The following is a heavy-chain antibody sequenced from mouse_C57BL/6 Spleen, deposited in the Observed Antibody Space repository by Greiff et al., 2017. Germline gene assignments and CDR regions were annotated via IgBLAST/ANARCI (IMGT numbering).Heavy chain of an antibody. CDR3: ARDDYYAMDY. Sequence: VHLVESGPELVKPGASVKISCKASGYAFSSSWMNWVKQRPGKGLEWIGRIYPGDGDTNYNGKFKGKATLTADKSSSTAYMQLSSLTSEDSAVYFCARDDYYAMDYWGQGTSVTVSS. CDR2: IYPGDGDT. CDR1: GYAFSSSW. J-gene: IGHJ4*01. V-gene: IGHV1-82*01.